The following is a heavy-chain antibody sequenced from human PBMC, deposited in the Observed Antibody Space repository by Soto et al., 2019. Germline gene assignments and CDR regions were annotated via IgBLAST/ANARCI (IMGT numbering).Heavy chain of an antibody. Sequence: SETLFLTCTVSGGSISSYYWTWIRQPPGKGLEWIGYIYYSRNTNYNPSLKSRVTISVDTSKNQFSLRLSSMTAADTAVYYCARGPLTTYFDYWGQGTLVTVSS. V-gene: IGHV4-59*01. CDR1: GGSISSYY. CDR3: ARGPLTTYFDY. CDR2: IYYSRNT. J-gene: IGHJ4*02.